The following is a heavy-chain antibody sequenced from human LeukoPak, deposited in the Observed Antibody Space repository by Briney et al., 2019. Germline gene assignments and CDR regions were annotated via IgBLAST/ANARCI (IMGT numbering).Heavy chain of an antibody. V-gene: IGHV1-2*02. Sequence: GASVKVSCKASGYTFTGYYMHWVRQAPGQGLEWMGWINPNSGGTNYAQKFQGRVTMTRHTSISTAYMELSRLRSDDTAVYYCARAQIVPAATPSPGDDAFDIWGQGTMVTVSS. D-gene: IGHD2-2*01. CDR1: GYTFTGYY. CDR2: INPNSGGT. CDR3: ARAQIVPAATPSPGDDAFDI. J-gene: IGHJ3*02.